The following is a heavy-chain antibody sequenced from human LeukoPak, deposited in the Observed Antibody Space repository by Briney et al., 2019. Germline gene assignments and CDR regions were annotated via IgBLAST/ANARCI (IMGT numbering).Heavy chain of an antibody. CDR2: ISSSSSYI. CDR3: ARDTAYYDSSGYGY. V-gene: IGHV3-21*01. Sequence: PGGSLRLSCAASGFTFSSYSMNWVRQAPGKGLEWVSSISSSSSYIYYADSVKGRFNISRDNAKNSLYLQMNSLRAEDTAVYYCARDTAYYDSSGYGYWGQGTLVTVSS. J-gene: IGHJ4*02. CDR1: GFTFSSYS. D-gene: IGHD3-22*01.